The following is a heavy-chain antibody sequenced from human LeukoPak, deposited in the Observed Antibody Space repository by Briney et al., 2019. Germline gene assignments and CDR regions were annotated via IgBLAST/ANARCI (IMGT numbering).Heavy chain of an antibody. CDR1: GFTFSSYA. Sequence: SGGSLRLSCAASGFTFSSYAMHWVRQAPGKGLEWVAVISYDGSNKYYADSVKGRFTISRDNSKNTLYLQMNSLRAEDTAVYYCARDIGFFRWFDHWGQGTLVTVSS. J-gene: IGHJ5*02. D-gene: IGHD1-26*01. CDR2: ISYDGSNK. CDR3: ARDIGFFRWFDH. V-gene: IGHV3-30-3*01.